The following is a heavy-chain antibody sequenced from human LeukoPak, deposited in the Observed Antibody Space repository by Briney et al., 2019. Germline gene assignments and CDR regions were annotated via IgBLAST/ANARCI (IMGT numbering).Heavy chain of an antibody. CDR3: ARAGDDVVAVPPPVGGSPYNWFDP. Sequence: PGGCLRLSCAASGFTFSNYAMHWVRQAPGKGREWLAVISFDGREKYYAESVKGLFTISRDNSKHTLYLQLNSLSVEDTSLYYCARAGDDVVAVPPPVGGSPYNWFDPWGQGTLVTVSS. CDR2: ISFDGREK. J-gene: IGHJ5*02. V-gene: IGHV3-30*04. D-gene: IGHD2-2*01. CDR1: GFTFSNYA.